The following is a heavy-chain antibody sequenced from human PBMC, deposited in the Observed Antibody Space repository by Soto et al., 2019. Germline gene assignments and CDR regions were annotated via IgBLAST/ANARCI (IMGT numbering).Heavy chain of an antibody. V-gene: IGHV1-3*04. CDR1: GYSFTSYT. CDR2: INTGNDNT. CDR3: ARGYDFGESVDS. Sequence: ASVKVSCKTSGYSFTSYTIHWVSQAPGQRLEWMGWINTGNDNTKYSQKFQGRVTITRDTSASTAYMEVSSLTSEDTAVYYCARGYDFGESVDSWGQGTLVTVS. J-gene: IGHJ4*02. D-gene: IGHD4-17*01.